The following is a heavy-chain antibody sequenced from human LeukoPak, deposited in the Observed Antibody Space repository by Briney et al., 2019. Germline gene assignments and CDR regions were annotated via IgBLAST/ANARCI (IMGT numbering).Heavy chain of an antibody. J-gene: IGHJ4*02. V-gene: IGHV4-39*01. CDR2: IYYSGYT. D-gene: IGHD3-10*01. CDR1: GGSISSSSYY. CDR3: ARSPNFGSGSYLFDY. Sequence: SGTLSLTCTVSGGSISSSSYYWVSIRQPPGKELQWIASIYYSGYTYYNPSLKGRVTISVDTSKNQFSLKLTSVTAADTAVYYCARSPNFGSGSYLFDYWGQGTLVTVSS.